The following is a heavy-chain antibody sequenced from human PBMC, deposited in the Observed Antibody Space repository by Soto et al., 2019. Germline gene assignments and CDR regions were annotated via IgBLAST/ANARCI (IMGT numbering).Heavy chain of an antibody. J-gene: IGHJ4*02. CDR2: IYFNGNT. CDR1: GVSISDTSYY. CDR3: AKQGSY. V-gene: IGHV4-39*01. Sequence: QLQLQESGPGLVKPSETLSLTCNVSGVSISDTSYYWGWIRQPPGKGLEWIGTIYFNGNTFYKPSLKSRLTIPVDTSKNQFSLRLTSVTAADTAVYYCAKQGSYWGQGTLVAVSS.